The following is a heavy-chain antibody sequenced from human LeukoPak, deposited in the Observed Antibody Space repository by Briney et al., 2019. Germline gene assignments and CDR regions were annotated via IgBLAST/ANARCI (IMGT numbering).Heavy chain of an antibody. J-gene: IGHJ4*02. D-gene: IGHD3-10*01. CDR2: ISSRSGSSI. CDR1: GFTFSDYY. Sequence: GGSLRLSCAASGFTFSDYYMSWIRQAPGKGLEWVSYISSRSGSSIYYADSVKGRFTISRDNAKNSLYLQMSSLRAEDTAVYYCARAEFGGLIHWDYWGQGTLVTVSS. CDR3: ARAEFGGLIHWDY. V-gene: IGHV3-11*04.